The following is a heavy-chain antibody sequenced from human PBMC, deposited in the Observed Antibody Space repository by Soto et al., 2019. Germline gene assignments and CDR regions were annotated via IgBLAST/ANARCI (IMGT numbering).Heavy chain of an antibody. D-gene: IGHD3-22*01. V-gene: IGHV3-23*01. J-gene: IGHJ6*02. Sequence: GGSLRLSCAASGFTFSSYAMSWVRQAPGKGLEWVSAISGSGGSTYYADSVKGRFTISRDNSKNTLYLQMNSLRAEDTAVYYCAKHLPDRKWFTRYYRLDVWGQGTTVTVSS. CDR1: GFTFSSYA. CDR3: AKHLPDRKWFTRYYRLDV. CDR2: ISGSGGST.